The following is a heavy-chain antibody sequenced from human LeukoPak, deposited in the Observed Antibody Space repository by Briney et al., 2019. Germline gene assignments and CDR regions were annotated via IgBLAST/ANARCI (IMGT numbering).Heavy chain of an antibody. CDR1: GFTFSSYW. CDR2: INSDGSST. D-gene: IGHD6-13*01. CDR3: AKLTAAAGSDY. V-gene: IGHV3-74*01. J-gene: IGHJ4*02. Sequence: GGSLRLSCAASGFTFSSYWMHWVRQAPGKGLVWVSRINSDGSSTSYADSVKGRFTISRDNAKNSLYLQMNSLRAEDTALYYCAKLTAAAGSDYWGQGTLVTVSS.